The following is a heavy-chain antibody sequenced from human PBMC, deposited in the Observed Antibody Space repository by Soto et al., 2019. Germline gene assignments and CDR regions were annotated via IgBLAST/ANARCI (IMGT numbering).Heavy chain of an antibody. Sequence: ASVKVSCKASGYTFTSYAMHWVRQAPGQRLEWMGWINAGNGNTKYSQKFQGRVTITRDTSASTAYMELSSLRSEDTAVYYCARGGAGGLRYFDWLDPGYYYYGMDVWGQGTTVTVSS. CDR3: ARGGAGGLRYFDWLDPGYYYYGMDV. CDR2: INAGNGNT. CDR1: GYTFTSYA. V-gene: IGHV1-3*01. J-gene: IGHJ6*02. D-gene: IGHD3-9*01.